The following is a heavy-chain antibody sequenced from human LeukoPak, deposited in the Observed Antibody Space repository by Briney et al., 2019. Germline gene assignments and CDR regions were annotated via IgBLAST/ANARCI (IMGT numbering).Heavy chain of an antibody. V-gene: IGHV1-2*02. CDR2: INPNSGGT. J-gene: IGHJ5*02. Sequence: GASVKVSCKASGYTFTGYYMHWVRQAPGQGLEWMGWINPNSGGTNYAQKFQGRVTMTRDTSISTAYMELSRLRSDDTAVYYCARDLLGSCSGGSCSNWFDPWGQGTLVTVSS. CDR3: ARDLLGSCSGGSCSNWFDP. D-gene: IGHD2-15*01. CDR1: GYTFTGYY.